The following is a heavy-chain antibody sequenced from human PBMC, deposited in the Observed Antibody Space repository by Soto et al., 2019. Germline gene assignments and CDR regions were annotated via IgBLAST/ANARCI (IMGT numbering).Heavy chain of an antibody. CDR1: GYSFTSYW. Sequence: GESLKISCEASGYSFTSYWIGWVRQMPGKGLEWMGIINPGDSDTRYSPSFQGQVTFSTDKSINTAYLQWSSLKASDTAMYYCARQRDGGLLDKWGRGTLVTVSS. V-gene: IGHV5-51*01. CDR3: ARQRDGGLLDK. D-gene: IGHD2-15*01. J-gene: IGHJ4*02. CDR2: INPGDSDT.